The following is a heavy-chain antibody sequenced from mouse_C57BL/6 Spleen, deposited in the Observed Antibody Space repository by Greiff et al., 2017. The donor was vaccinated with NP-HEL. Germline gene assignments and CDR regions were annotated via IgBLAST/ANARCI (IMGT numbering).Heavy chain of an antibody. V-gene: IGHV1-50*01. J-gene: IGHJ2*01. Sequence: QVQLQQPGAELVKPGASVKLSCKASVYTFTSYWMQWVKQRPGQGLEWIGEIDPSDSYTNYNQKFKGKATLTVDTSSSTAYMQLSSLTSEDSAVYYCARWKNSRFDYWGQGTTLTVSS. CDR2: IDPSDSYT. CDR3: ARWKNSRFDY. CDR1: VYTFTSYW. D-gene: IGHD2-12*01.